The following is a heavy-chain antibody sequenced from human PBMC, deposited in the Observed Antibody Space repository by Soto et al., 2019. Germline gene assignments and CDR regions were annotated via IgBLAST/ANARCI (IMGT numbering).Heavy chain of an antibody. Sequence: QMQLVQSGPEVKKPGTSEKVSCKASGFTFTSSAVQWVRQARGQRLEWIGWIVVGSGNTNYAQKFQERVTITRDMSASKAYMELSSLRSEDTAVYYCAAGMRAYYYGSGRPRAPYDAFDIWGQGTMVTVSS. CDR2: IVVGSGNT. CDR1: GFTFTSSA. J-gene: IGHJ3*02. CDR3: AAGMRAYYYGSGRPRAPYDAFDI. V-gene: IGHV1-58*01. D-gene: IGHD3-10*01.